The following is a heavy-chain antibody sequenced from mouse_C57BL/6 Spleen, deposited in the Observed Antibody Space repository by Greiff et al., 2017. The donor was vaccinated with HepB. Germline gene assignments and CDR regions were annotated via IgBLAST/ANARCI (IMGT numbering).Heavy chain of an antibody. V-gene: IGHV5-15*04. CDR3: ARHDDGYFDY. Sequence: EVMLVESGGGLVQPGGSLKLSCAASGFTFSDYGMAWVRQAPRKGPEWVAFISNLAYSIYYADTVTGRFTISRENAKNTLYLEMSSLRSEDTAMYYCARHDDGYFDYWGQGTTLTVSS. CDR1: GFTFSDYG. CDR2: ISNLAYSI. J-gene: IGHJ2*01. D-gene: IGHD2-3*01.